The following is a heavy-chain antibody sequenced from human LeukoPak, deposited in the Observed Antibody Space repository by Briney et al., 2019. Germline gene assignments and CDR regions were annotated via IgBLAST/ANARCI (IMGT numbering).Heavy chain of an antibody. D-gene: IGHD2-15*01. CDR2: IDWDDDK. CDR1: GFSLSTNGMC. CDR3: AREIVVEVAATRVNAFDI. V-gene: IGHV2-70*11. J-gene: IGHJ3*02. Sequence: SGPTLVNPTQTLTLTCTFSGFSLSTNGMCVSWIRQPPGKALEWLARIDWDDDKYYSTSLKTRLTISKDTSKNQVVLTMTNMDPVDTATYYCAREIVVEVAATRVNAFDIWGQGTMVTVSS.